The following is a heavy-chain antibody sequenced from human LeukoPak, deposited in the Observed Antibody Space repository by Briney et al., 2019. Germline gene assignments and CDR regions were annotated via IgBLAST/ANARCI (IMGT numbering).Heavy chain of an antibody. CDR2: ISSSGSTI. CDR3: ARVRGIQLWLRGVFDY. V-gene: IGHV3-48*03. D-gene: IGHD5-18*01. CDR1: GFTFSSYE. Sequence: GGSLRLSCAASGFTFSSYEMNWVRQAPGKGLEWVSYISSSGSTIYYADSVKGRFTISRDNAKNSLYLQMNSLRAEDTAVYYCARVRGIQLWLRGVFDYWGQGTLVTVSS. J-gene: IGHJ4*02.